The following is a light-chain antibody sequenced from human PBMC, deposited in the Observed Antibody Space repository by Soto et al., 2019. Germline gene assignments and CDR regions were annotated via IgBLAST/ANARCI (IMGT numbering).Light chain of an antibody. J-gene: IGLJ1*01. CDR1: SSDVGGYDY. Sequence: QPVLTQPASVSGSPGQSITISCTGTSSDVGGYDYVSWYQQHPGKAPKVMIYEVTHRPSGVSYRFSGSKSGNTASLTISGLQADDEADYYCSSYTGTSGRVFGTGTKVTVL. CDR2: EVT. CDR3: SSYTGTSGRV. V-gene: IGLV2-14*01.